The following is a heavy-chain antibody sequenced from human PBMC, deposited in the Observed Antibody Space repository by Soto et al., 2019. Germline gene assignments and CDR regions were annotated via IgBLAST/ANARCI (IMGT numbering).Heavy chain of an antibody. CDR1: GGTFSSYA. CDR3: ARDESYYYYDSSGYSPDAFDI. D-gene: IGHD3-22*01. Sequence: GASVSLCKASGGTFSSYAISWVRQAPGQGLEWMGGIIPIFGTANYAQKFQGRVTITADESTSTAYMELSSLRSEDTAVYYCARDESYYYYDSSGYSPDAFDIWGQGTMVTFSS. CDR2: IIPIFGTA. V-gene: IGHV1-69*13. J-gene: IGHJ3*02.